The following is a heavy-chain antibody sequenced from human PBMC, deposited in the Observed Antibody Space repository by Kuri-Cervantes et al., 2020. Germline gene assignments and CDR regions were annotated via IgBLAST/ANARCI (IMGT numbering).Heavy chain of an antibody. CDR2: ISYEGSNK. Sequence: GESLKISCAASGFTFSSYAMHWVRQAPGKGLEWVAVISYEGSNKYYADSVKGRFTISRDNSKNTLYLQMNSLRAEDTAVYYCAKDVGGYYGSGSYYILDYWGQGTLVTVSS. V-gene: IGHV3-30*01. CDR3: AKDVGGYYGSGSYYILDY. D-gene: IGHD3-10*01. J-gene: IGHJ4*02. CDR1: GFTFSSYA.